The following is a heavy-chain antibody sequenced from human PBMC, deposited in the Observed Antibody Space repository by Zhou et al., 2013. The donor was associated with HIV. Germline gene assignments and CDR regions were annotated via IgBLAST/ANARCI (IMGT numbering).Heavy chain of an antibody. D-gene: IGHD6-13*01. J-gene: IGHJ6*02. CDR2: ISAYNGNT. Sequence: QVQLVQSGAEVKKPGASVKVSCKASGYTFTSYGISWVRQAPGQGLEWMGWISAYNGNTNYAQKLQGRVTMTTDTSTSTAYMELRSLRSDDTAVYYCARSKGLGSSLFQDYYYYYGMDVWGQGTTVTVSS. V-gene: IGHV1-18*01. CDR3: ARSKGLGSSLFQDYYYYYGMDV. CDR1: GYTFTSYG.